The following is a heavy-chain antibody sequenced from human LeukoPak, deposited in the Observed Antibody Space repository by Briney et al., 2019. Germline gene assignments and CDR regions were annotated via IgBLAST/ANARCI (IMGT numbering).Heavy chain of an antibody. CDR2: IRYDGSNK. Sequence: GGSLRLSCAASGFTFSSYGMHWVRQAPGKGLEWVAFIRYDGSNKYYADSVKGRFTISRDNSKNTLYLQMNSLRAEDTAVYYCAKDNEPYVHRGPYYFDYWGQGTLVTVSS. D-gene: IGHD1-14*01. V-gene: IGHV3-30*02. CDR3: AKDNEPYVHRGPYYFDY. CDR1: GFTFSSYG. J-gene: IGHJ4*02.